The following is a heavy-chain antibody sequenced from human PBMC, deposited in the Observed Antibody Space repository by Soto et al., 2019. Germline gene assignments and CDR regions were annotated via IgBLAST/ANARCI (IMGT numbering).Heavy chain of an antibody. D-gene: IGHD3-16*01. V-gene: IGHV4-59*01. CDR3: SREGGSSGWFDY. J-gene: IGHJ5*01. CDR2: IYYTGST. CDR1: GGSISTYY. Sequence: SETLSLTCTVSGGSISTYYWSWIRQPPGKGLEWIGYIYYTGSTTYNPSLKSRVSMSVDKSKNQFYLKLSAVTAADTAVYYCSREGGSSGWFDYWGQGTLVTVSS.